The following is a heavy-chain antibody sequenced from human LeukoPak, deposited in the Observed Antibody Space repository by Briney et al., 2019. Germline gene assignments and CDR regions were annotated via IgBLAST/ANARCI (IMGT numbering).Heavy chain of an antibody. CDR1: GGSFSGYF. CDR2: INHNGGT. Sequence: SETLSLTCAVYGGSFSGYFWSWIRQPPGKGLEWIGDINHNGGTNYNPSLKSRVTISVDTSKNQFSLKLSSVTAADTAVYYCASLGVYGSGSYYNVYSYWGQGTLVTVSS. V-gene: IGHV4-34*01. CDR3: ASLGVYGSGSYYNVYSY. D-gene: IGHD3-10*01. J-gene: IGHJ4*02.